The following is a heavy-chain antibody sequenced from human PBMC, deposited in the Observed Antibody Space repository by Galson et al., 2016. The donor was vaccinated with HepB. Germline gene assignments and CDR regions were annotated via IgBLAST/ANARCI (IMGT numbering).Heavy chain of an antibody. CDR3: AGHIHSGGHEY. J-gene: IGHJ4*02. Sequence: SITSVSGDSISSSAYYWDWVRQSPGNGLEWIGSIDFSGNTYYNSPLKSRVTISLDISNNQFSLKLKSVTAADTAIYFCAGHIHSGGHEYWGQGTLVTVSS. D-gene: IGHD3-10*01. CDR2: IDFSGNT. CDR1: GDSISSSAYY. V-gene: IGHV4-39*01.